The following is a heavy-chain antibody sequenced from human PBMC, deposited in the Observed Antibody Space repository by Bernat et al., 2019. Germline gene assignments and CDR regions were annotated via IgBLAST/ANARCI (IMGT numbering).Heavy chain of an antibody. CDR1: GGSFSGYY. D-gene: IGHD4-11*01. CDR2: INHSGST. CDR3: ARGHDYYFDL. Sequence: QVQLQQWGAGLLKPSETLSLTCAVYGGSFSGYYWSWIRQPPGKGLEWIGEINHSGSTNYNPSLKSRVTISVDTSKNKFSLKLSSVTAADTAVYYCARGHDYYFDLWGRGTLVTVSS. V-gene: IGHV4-34*01. J-gene: IGHJ2*01.